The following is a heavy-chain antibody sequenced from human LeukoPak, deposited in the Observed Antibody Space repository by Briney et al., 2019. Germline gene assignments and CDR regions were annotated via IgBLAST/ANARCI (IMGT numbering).Heavy chain of an antibody. D-gene: IGHD6-19*01. J-gene: IGHJ4*02. CDR1: GYTFTGYY. Sequence: ASVKVSCKASGYTFTGYYMHWVRQAPGQGLEWMGWINPNSGGTNYAQKFQGRVTMTRDTSISTAYMELSRLRSDDTAVYYCARDHESYGGIAVAGATDNDYWGQGTLVTLSS. CDR3: ARDHESYGGIAVAGATDNDY. V-gene: IGHV1-2*02. CDR2: INPNSGGT.